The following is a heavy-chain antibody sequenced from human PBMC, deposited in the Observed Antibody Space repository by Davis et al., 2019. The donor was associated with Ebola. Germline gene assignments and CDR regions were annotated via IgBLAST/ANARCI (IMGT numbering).Heavy chain of an antibody. D-gene: IGHD6-6*01. Sequence: AASVKVSCKASGFAFGNYGITWVRQAPGQGLEWMGWISAYNGNTNYAQKLQGRVTMTTDTSTSTAYMELRSLRSDDTAVYYCASYRTYSSSPYYYYYYGMDVWGQGTTVTVSS. V-gene: IGHV1-18*01. CDR2: ISAYNGNT. J-gene: IGHJ6*02. CDR3: ASYRTYSSSPYYYYYYGMDV. CDR1: GFAFGNYG.